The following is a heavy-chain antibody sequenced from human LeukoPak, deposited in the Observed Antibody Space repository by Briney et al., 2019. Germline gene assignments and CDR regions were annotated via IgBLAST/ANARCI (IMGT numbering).Heavy chain of an antibody. D-gene: IGHD5-12*01. CDR2: ITNTGLST. J-gene: IGHJ4*02. CDR3: AKAVDIVATGLDY. Sequence: GGSLRLSCAASGFTFSSYAMSWVRQAPGKGLEWVSAITNTGLSTYYADSVKGRFTISRDNSKNTLYLQMNSLRAEDTAVYYCAKAVDIVATGLDYWGQGTLVTVSS. CDR1: GFTFSSYA. V-gene: IGHV3-23*01.